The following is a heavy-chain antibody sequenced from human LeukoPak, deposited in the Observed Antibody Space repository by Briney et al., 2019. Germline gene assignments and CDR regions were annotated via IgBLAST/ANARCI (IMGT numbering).Heavy chain of an antibody. V-gene: IGHV1-2*02. J-gene: IGHJ6*03. D-gene: IGHD3-3*01. CDR1: GYTFTGYY. Sequence: GASVKLSCKASGYTFTGYYMHWLRQAPGQGLEWMGWINPNSGGTNYAQKFPGRVTMTRDTSISTAYMELSRLRSDDTAVYYCARGDTIFGVVMGGNYYYYYMDVWGKGTTVTVSS. CDR2: INPNSGGT. CDR3: ARGDTIFGVVMGGNYYYYYMDV.